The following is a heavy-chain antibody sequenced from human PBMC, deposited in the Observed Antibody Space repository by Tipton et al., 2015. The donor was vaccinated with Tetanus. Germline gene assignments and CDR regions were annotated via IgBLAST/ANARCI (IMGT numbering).Heavy chain of an antibody. CDR1: GGSSSSFY. CDR2: INPSGST. Sequence: TLSLTCAVYGGSSSSFYWSWIRQPQGGGLEWIGEINPSGSTNYNPSLKSRVTISVDTSKNRVSLKLNSVTAADTAVYYCARGSKGSTAWFPDHYGMDVWGQGTTVTVSS. D-gene: IGHD6-19*01. CDR3: ARGSKGSTAWFPDHYGMDV. V-gene: IGHV4-34*01. J-gene: IGHJ6*02.